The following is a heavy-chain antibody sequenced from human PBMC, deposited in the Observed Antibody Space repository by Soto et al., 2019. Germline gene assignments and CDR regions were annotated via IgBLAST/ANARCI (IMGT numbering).Heavy chain of an antibody. CDR1: GFTFSSYG. CDR3: ATSTVVPAAGRYYYYGMDV. J-gene: IGHJ6*02. Sequence: GGSLKLSCAASGFTFSSYGMHWVRQAPGKGLEWVAVISYDGSNKYYADSVKGRFTISRDNSKNTLYLQMNSLRAEDTAVYYCATSTVVPAAGRYYYYGMDVWGQGTTVTVSS. D-gene: IGHD2-2*01. V-gene: IGHV3-30*03. CDR2: ISYDGSNK.